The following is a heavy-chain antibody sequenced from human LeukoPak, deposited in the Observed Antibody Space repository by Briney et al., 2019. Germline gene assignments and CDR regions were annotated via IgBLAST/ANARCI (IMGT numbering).Heavy chain of an antibody. D-gene: IGHD3-22*01. Sequence: ASVTVSCKAPGYTFNTYGISWVRQAPGQGLEWMGWISGYNGNINYAQNLQGRVTMTTDTSTSTAYMELRSLRSDDTAIYYCARVGYYDSSVYYYMDVWGKGTTVTVSS. V-gene: IGHV1-18*01. CDR1: GYTFNTYG. CDR2: ISGYNGNI. J-gene: IGHJ6*03. CDR3: ARVGYYDSSVYYYMDV.